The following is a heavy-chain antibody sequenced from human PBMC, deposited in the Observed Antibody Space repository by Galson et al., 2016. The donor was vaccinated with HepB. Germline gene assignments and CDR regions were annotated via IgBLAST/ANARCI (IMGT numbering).Heavy chain of an antibody. J-gene: IGHJ4*02. CDR3: AALDAPLLRTAY. Sequence: SLRLSCAAAGFIFNTDWMSWVRQAPGKGLEWVAMIKKHGSEIYYVASVKGRFTISRDNVRNSLHLQMDSVRVEDTAVYYCAALDAPLLRTAYWGQGSLVTVSS. V-gene: IGHV3-7*03. CDR1: GFIFNTDW. CDR2: IKKHGSEI. D-gene: IGHD2-2*03.